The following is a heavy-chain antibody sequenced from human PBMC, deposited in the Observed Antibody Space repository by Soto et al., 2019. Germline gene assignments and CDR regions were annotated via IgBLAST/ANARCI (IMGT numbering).Heavy chain of an antibody. D-gene: IGHD6-19*01. Sequence: ASVKVSCKASGYTFTSYDINWVRQATGQGLEWMGWMNPSSGNTGYAQKFQGRVTMTRNTSISTAYMELSSLRFEDTAVYYCVRPGIAVAGTNYWGQGTLVTVSS. V-gene: IGHV1-8*01. CDR1: GYTFTSYD. CDR3: VRPGIAVAGTNY. J-gene: IGHJ4*02. CDR2: MNPSSGNT.